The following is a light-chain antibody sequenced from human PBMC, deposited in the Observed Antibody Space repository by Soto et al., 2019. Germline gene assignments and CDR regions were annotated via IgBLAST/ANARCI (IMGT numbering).Light chain of an antibody. CDR1: QRIGSW. CDR2: DAS. Sequence: DIQMTQSPSTLSASVGDRVSITCRASQRIGSWLAWYQQQPGKVPKLLIYDASTLISGVPSRFSGTGSGTEFTLSIASLQPDDFATYYCLHYYTYPLTFGQGTKVDIK. V-gene: IGKV1-5*01. CDR3: LHYYTYPLT. J-gene: IGKJ1*01.